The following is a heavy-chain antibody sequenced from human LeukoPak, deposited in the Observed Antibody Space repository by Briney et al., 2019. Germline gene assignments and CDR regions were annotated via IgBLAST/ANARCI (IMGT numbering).Heavy chain of an antibody. CDR3: ARSGYQLLFFAY. J-gene: IGHJ4*02. D-gene: IGHD2-2*01. CDR2: IWYDGSNK. V-gene: IGHV3-33*01. CDR1: GFTFSSYG. Sequence: GGSLRLSCAASGFTFSSYGMHWVRQAPGKGLEWVAAIWYDGSNKYYADSVKGRFTISRDNSKNTLYLQMNSLRAEDAAVYYCARSGYQLLFFAYWGQGTLVTVSS.